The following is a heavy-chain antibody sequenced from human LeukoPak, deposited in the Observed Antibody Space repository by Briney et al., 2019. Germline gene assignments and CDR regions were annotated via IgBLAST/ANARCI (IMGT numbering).Heavy chain of an antibody. CDR1: GYNFTSYW. CDR3: ARVSRSGAARIDY. J-gene: IGHJ4*02. D-gene: IGHD1-26*01. V-gene: IGHV5-51*01. CDR2: IYPGDSDT. Sequence: PGXSLQISCKGSGYNFTSYWIGWVRQLPGKGLEWMGIIYPGDSDTRYSPSFQGQVTISADKSISTAYLQWSSLKASDTAMYYCARVSRSGAARIDYWGQGTLVTVSS.